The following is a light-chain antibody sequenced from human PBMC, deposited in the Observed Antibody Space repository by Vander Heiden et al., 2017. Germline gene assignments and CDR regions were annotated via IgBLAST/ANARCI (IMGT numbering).Light chain of an antibody. V-gene: IGKV3-20*01. J-gene: IGKJ1*01. Sequence: ELVLTQSPGTLSLSPGHRATLSCRASENVRRNYLAWYQQKPGQAHRLLIYGASSRATGIADRFSGSGSGTDFTLTISRLEPEDCAVFYCQQYDTSPPWTFGQGTKVEIK. CDR1: ENVRRNY. CDR3: QQYDTSPPWT. CDR2: GAS.